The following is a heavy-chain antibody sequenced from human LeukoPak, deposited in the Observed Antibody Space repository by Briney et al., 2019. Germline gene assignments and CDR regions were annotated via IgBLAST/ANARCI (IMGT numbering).Heavy chain of an antibody. D-gene: IGHD3-22*01. CDR2: ISYDGSNK. CDR1: GFTFSSFD. Sequence: PGRSLRLSCAASGFTFSSFDMHWVRQAPGKGLEWVALISYDGSNKYYADSVKGRFTISRDNSKDTLYLQMNSLRAEDTAVYYCAKGQYYYDKSDYYYGMDVWGQGTTVTVSS. CDR3: AKGQYYYDKSDYYYGMDV. J-gene: IGHJ6*02. V-gene: IGHV3-30*18.